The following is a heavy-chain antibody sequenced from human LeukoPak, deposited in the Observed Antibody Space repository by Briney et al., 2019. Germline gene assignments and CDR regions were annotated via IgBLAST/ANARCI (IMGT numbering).Heavy chain of an antibody. CDR2: IYSGGST. J-gene: IGHJ4*02. D-gene: IGHD1-26*01. Sequence: GGSLRLSCAASGFTVSSNYMSWVRQAPGKGLEWVSVIYSGGSTYYADSVKGRFTISRDNSKNTLYLQMNSLRAEDTAVYYCARVQVGATLDYWGQGALVTVSS. V-gene: IGHV3-53*01. CDR1: GFTVSSNY. CDR3: ARVQVGATLDY.